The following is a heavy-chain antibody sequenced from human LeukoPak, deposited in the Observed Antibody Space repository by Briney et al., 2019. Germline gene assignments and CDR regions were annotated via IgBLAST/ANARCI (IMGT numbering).Heavy chain of an antibody. CDR1: SGSISSSSYY. CDR2: IYYSGST. V-gene: IGHV4-39*01. Sequence: SETLSLTCTVSSGSISSSSYYWGWIRQPPGKGLEWIGSIYYSGSTYYNPSLKSRVTISVDTSKNQFSLKLSSVTAADTAVYYCARGVVVVPAAIRWFDPWGQGTLVTVSS. CDR3: ARGVVVVPAAIRWFDP. D-gene: IGHD2-2*01. J-gene: IGHJ5*02.